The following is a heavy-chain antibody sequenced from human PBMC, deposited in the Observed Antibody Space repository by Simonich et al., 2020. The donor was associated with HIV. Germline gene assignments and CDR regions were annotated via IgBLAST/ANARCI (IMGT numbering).Heavy chain of an antibody. CDR3: ARVMQQQLDRYYYYGMDV. CDR1: GYSSNYY. V-gene: IGHV4-38-2*01. D-gene: IGHD6-13*01. CDR2: IYHRGGT. Sequence: QVQLQESGPGLVKPSETLSLTCAVTGYSSNYYWGWVRQPPGKGLEWIGSIYHRGGTYHNPSLKSRVTISVDTSKNQFSLKLSSVTAADTAVYYCARVMQQQLDRYYYYGMDVWGQGTTVTVSS. J-gene: IGHJ6*02.